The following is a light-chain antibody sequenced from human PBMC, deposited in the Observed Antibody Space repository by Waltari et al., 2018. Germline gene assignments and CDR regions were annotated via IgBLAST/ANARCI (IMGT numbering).Light chain of an antibody. Sequence: DIQMTQSPSTLSASVGDRVTITCRASQSISTYLNWNQQKPGKAPSLLIFVATSLQSGVPSRFSGSGSGTEFTLTINNLQPEDFATYYCQQGYSSPPYTFGQGTKLLI. CDR3: QQGYSSPPYT. CDR2: VAT. V-gene: IGKV1-39*01. CDR1: QSISTY. J-gene: IGKJ2*01.